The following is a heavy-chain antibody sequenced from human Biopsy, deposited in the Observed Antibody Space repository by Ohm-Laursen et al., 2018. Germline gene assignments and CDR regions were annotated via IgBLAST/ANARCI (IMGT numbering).Heavy chain of an antibody. CDR3: AREPRIAAVAYFDP. J-gene: IGHJ5*02. CDR1: GGSISHYY. Sequence: SETLSLTCTVSGGSISHYYWSWIRQPAGKGLEWIGRIYSSGSTNYNPSLKSRVTMSVDTSKNQFSLILSSMTAADTAVYYCAREPRIAAVAYFDPWGQGTLVTVSS. CDR2: IYSSGST. D-gene: IGHD6-13*01. V-gene: IGHV4-4*07.